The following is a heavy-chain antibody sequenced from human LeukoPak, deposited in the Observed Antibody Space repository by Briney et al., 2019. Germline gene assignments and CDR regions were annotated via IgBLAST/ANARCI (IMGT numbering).Heavy chain of an antibody. Sequence: ASVKVSCKASGYTFTSYAMHWVRQAPGQRLEWMGWINAGNGNTKYSQKFQGRVTMTRDTSISTAYMELSRLRSDDTAVYYCARSSYPLGYCSGGSCYSIDYWGQGTLVTVSS. V-gene: IGHV1-3*01. CDR3: ARSSYPLGYCSGGSCYSIDY. CDR1: GYTFTSYA. CDR2: INAGNGNT. J-gene: IGHJ4*02. D-gene: IGHD2-15*01.